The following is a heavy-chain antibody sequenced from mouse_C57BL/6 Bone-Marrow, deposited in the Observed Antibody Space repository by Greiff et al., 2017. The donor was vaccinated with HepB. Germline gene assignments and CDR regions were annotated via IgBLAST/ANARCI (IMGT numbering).Heavy chain of an antibody. V-gene: IGHV1-69*01. Sequence: VQLQQPGAELVMPGASVKLSCKASGYTFTSYWMHWVKQRPGQGLEWIGEIDPSDSYTNYNQKFKGKSTLTVDKSSSTAYMQLSSLTSEDSAVYYCASRIYYGNYVGGDYWGQGTSVTVSS. D-gene: IGHD2-1*01. J-gene: IGHJ4*01. CDR3: ASRIYYGNYVGGDY. CDR1: GYTFTSYW. CDR2: IDPSDSYT.